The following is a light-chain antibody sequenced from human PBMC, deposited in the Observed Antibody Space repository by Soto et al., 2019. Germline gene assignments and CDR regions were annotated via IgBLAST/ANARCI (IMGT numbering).Light chain of an antibody. CDR1: ERVSSSY. CDR3: HQYGSSPAT. Sequence: IVLTQSPATMSLSPGESATLSCGASERVSSSYVAWYQMKAGLAPRLLIYGASSRATGIPDRFSGSGSGTDFTLTISRLEPEDFAVYYCHQYGSSPATFGQGTKVDIK. CDR2: GAS. V-gene: IGKV3D-20*01. J-gene: IGKJ1*01.